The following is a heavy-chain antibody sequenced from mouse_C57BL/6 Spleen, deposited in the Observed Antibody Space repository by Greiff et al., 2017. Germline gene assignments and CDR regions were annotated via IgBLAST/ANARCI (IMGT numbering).Heavy chain of an antibody. Sequence: QVQLQQPGAELVRPGSSVKLSCKASGYTFTSYWMDWVKQRPGQGLEWIGNIYPSDSETHYNQKFKDKATLTVDKSSSTAYMQLSSLTSEDSAVYYCARHGYYVVEYWGQGTTLTVSS. D-gene: IGHD2-3*01. J-gene: IGHJ2*01. CDR3: ARHGYYVVEY. CDR1: GYTFTSYW. CDR2: IYPSDSET. V-gene: IGHV1-61*01.